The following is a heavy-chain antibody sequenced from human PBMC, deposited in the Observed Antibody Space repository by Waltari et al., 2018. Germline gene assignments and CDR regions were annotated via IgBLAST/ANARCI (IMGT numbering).Heavy chain of an antibody. Sequence: QVQLVQSGAEVKKPGSSVKVSCKASGGTFSSYAISWVRQAPGQGLEWMGGIIPIFGTANYAQKVQDRVTITADESTSTAYMELSSLRAEDTAVYYCARGRLGELSFRYDYFDYWGQGTLVTVSS. CDR1: GGTFSSYA. CDR3: ARGRLGELSFRYDYFDY. D-gene: IGHD3-16*02. V-gene: IGHV1-69*01. J-gene: IGHJ4*02. CDR2: IIPIFGTA.